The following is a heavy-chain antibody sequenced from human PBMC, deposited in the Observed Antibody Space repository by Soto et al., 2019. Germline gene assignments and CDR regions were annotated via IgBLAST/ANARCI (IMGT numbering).Heavy chain of an antibody. D-gene: IGHD5-18*01. Sequence: SETLSLTCTVSGGSVSKYYWSWIRQPPGKGLESIGYIFYTGSTDYNPSIKSRVTMSVDTSENQVSLKLRSVTAADTAVYYCARRYGSCFDYWGQGTLVTVSS. V-gene: IGHV4-59*08. CDR3: ARRYGSCFDY. J-gene: IGHJ4*02. CDR1: GGSVSKYY. CDR2: IFYTGST.